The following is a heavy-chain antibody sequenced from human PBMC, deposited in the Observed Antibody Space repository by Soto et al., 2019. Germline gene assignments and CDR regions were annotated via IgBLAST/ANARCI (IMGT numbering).Heavy chain of an antibody. CDR3: ASGVAAANFSYYYMDV. J-gene: IGHJ6*03. CDR1: GFTFSDYY. Sequence: QVQLVESGGGLVKPGGSLRLSCAASGFTFSDYYMSWIRQAPGKGLEWVSYISGSGSTIYYADSVKGRFTISRDNAKNSLHLQMKSLRAEDTAVYYYASGVAAANFSYYYMDVWSKGTTVTVSS. D-gene: IGHD2-15*01. CDR2: ISGSGSTI. V-gene: IGHV3-11*01.